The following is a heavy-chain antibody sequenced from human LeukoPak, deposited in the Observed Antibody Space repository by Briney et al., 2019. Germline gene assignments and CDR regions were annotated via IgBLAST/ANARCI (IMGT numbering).Heavy chain of an antibody. J-gene: IGHJ6*02. CDR2: ISYDGSNK. Sequence: PGRSLRLSCAASGFTFSSYAMHWVRQAPGKGLEWVAVISYDGSNKYYADSVKGRFTISRDNSKNTLYLQMNSLRAEDTAVYYCARDRALTYYYGMDVWGQGTTVTVSS. CDR3: ARDRALTYYYGMDV. CDR1: GFTFSSYA. V-gene: IGHV3-30-3*01.